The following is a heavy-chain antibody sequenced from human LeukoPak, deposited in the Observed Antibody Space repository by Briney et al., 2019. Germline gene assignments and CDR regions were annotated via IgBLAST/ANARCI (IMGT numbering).Heavy chain of an antibody. CDR2: ISSSSSYI. V-gene: IGHV3-21*01. CDR1: GFTFSSYS. D-gene: IGHD3-16*02. Sequence: GSLRLSCAASGFTFSSYSMNWVRQAPGKGLEWVSSISSSSSYIYYADSVKGRFTISRDNAKNSLDLQMNSLRAEDTAVYYCAGYVWGSYRYSGAFDIWGQGTMVTVSS. J-gene: IGHJ3*02. CDR3: AGYVWGSYRYSGAFDI.